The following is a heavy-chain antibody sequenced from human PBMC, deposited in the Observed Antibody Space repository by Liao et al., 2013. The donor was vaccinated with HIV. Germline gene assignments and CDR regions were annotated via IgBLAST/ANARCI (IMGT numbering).Heavy chain of an antibody. CDR3: AREPGVSISGVIRPFDS. J-gene: IGHJ4*02. D-gene: IGHD3-3*01. CDR2: VSRSGTT. V-gene: IGHV4-34*01. Sequence: QVQLLQWGAGLLKPSETLSLTCGVDGGSFSGYYWSWIRQSPREGAWSGLGKVSRSGTTKYNPSLMSRVLISLDTSKNQFSLKLNSVTAADTAVYYCAREPGVSISGVIRPFDSWGPGTLVTVSS. CDR1: GGSFSGYY.